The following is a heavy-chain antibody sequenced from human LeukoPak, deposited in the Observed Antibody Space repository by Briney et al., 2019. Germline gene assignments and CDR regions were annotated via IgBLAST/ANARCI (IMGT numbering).Heavy chain of an antibody. J-gene: IGHJ5*02. Sequence: TGGSLRLSCAASGFTFSSYGMHWVRQAPGKGLEWVAFIRYDGSNKYYAYSVKGRFTISRENAKNSLYLQMNSLRAGDTAVYYCARGAPKAAAANWFDPWGQGTLVTVSS. CDR2: IRYDGSNK. CDR3: ARGAPKAAAANWFDP. CDR1: GFTFSSYG. V-gene: IGHV3-30*02. D-gene: IGHD6-13*01.